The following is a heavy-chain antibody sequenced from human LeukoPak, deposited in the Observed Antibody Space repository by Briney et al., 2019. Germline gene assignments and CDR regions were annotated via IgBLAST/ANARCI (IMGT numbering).Heavy chain of an antibody. CDR1: GDSISSSHYY. J-gene: IGHJ4*02. Sequence: SETLSLTCTVSGDSISSSHYYWGWIRQSPGKGLEWIGSIYSGGETHYNPSLNSRITIFLDTSKNRFSLNLISVTATDTAVYYCVRDYSNFVQGDWGQGTLVTVSS. CDR3: VRDYSNFVQGD. CDR2: IYSGGET. V-gene: IGHV4-39*02. D-gene: IGHD4-11*01.